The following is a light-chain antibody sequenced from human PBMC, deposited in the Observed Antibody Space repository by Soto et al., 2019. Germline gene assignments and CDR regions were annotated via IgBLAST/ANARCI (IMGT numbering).Light chain of an antibody. V-gene: IGKV3-20*01. CDR3: QQYGSLPRT. J-gene: IGKJ4*02. CDR2: GAF. Sequence: EIVLTQSPGTLSLSPGETATLSCRASQSVSSGDLAWYQQKPGRAPRLLIYGAFRRAAGIPDRFSGSGSGTDFTLTISRLEPEDFAVYYCQQYGSLPRTFGGGTKVDIK. CDR1: QSVSSGD.